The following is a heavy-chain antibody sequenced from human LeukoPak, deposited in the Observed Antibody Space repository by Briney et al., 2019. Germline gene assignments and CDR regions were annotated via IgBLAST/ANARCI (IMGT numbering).Heavy chain of an antibody. V-gene: IGHV3-30*02. Sequence: GSLRLSCAASGFTFSSYGMHWVRQAPGKGLEWVAFIRYDGSNKYYADSVKGRFTISRDNSKNTLYLQMNSLRAEDTAVYYCARDPYSSSSPLDYWGQGTLVTVSS. J-gene: IGHJ4*02. CDR3: ARDPYSSSSPLDY. CDR2: IRYDGSNK. D-gene: IGHD6-6*01. CDR1: GFTFSSYG.